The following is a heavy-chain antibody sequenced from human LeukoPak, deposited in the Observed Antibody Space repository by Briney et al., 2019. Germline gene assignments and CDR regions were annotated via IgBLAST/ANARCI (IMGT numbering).Heavy chain of an antibody. D-gene: IGHD3-22*01. CDR2: INPNSGGT. CDR3: ARVSQRITMIVVVHDAFDI. V-gene: IGHV1-2*02. Sequence: ASVKVSCKASGYTFTGYYMHWVRQAPGQGLEWMGWINPNSGGTNYAQKFQGRVTMTRDTSISTAYMGLSRLRSDDTAVYYCARVSQRITMIVVVHDAFDIWGQGTMVTVSS. J-gene: IGHJ3*02. CDR1: GYTFTGYY.